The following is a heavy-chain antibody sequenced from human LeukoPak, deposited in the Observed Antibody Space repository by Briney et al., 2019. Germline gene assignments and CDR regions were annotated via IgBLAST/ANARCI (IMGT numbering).Heavy chain of an antibody. CDR3: AIVEAGCSSTSCYDY. J-gene: IGHJ4*02. D-gene: IGHD2-2*01. CDR1: GGTFSSYT. V-gene: IGHV1-69*02. Sequence: SVKVSCKASGGTFSSYTISWVRQAPGQGLEWMGRIIPILGIANYAQKFQGRVTITADRSTSTAYMELSSLRSEDTAVYYCAIVEAGCSSTSCYDYWGQGTLVTVSS. CDR2: IIPILGIA.